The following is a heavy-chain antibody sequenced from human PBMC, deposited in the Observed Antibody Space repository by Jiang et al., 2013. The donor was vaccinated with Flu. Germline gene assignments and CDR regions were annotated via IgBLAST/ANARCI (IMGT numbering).Heavy chain of an antibody. CDR2: INTNTGNP. CDR1: GYTFTSYA. V-gene: IGHV7-4-1*02. J-gene: IGHJ6*02. CDR3: ARDIGKTSLTGYYPNIYYYYGMDV. Sequence: SGSELKKPGASVKVSCKASGYTFTSYAMNWVRQAPGQGLEWMGWINTNTGNPTYAQGFTGRFVFSLDTSVSTAYLQISSLKAEDTAVYYCARDIGKTSLTGYYPNIYYYYGMDVWGQGTTVTVSS. D-gene: IGHD3-9*01.